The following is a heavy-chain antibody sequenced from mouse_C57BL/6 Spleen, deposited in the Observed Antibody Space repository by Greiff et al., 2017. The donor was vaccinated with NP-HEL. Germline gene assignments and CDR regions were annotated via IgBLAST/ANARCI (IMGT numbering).Heavy chain of an antibody. CDR3: ARHYYYGSSYYFDY. CDR1: GFTFSDYG. CDR2: ISSGSSTI. D-gene: IGHD1-1*01. V-gene: IGHV5-17*01. J-gene: IGHJ2*01. Sequence: EVKLVESGGGLVKPGGSLKLSCAASGFTFSDYGMHWVRQAPEKGLEWVAYISSGSSTIYYADKVKGRFTISRDNAKNTLFLQMTSLRSEDTAMYYCARHYYYGSSYYFDYWGQGTTLTVSS.